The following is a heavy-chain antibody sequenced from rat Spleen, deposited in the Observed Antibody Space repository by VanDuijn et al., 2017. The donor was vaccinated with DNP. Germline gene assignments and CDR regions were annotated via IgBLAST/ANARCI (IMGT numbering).Heavy chain of an antibody. CDR3: TELPSYYDAWFAY. V-gene: IGHV5S23*01. CDR2: INTGGGTT. D-gene: IGHD1-4*01. Sequence: EVQLVESGGGLVQPGRSLKLSCVASGFTFSYYDMVWVRQAPTKGLEWVASINTGGGTTYYRDSVKGRFTVSRDNARSTLYLQMNSLRSEDTATYYCTELPSYYDAWFAYCGQGALVTVSS. CDR1: GFTFSYYD. J-gene: IGHJ3*01.